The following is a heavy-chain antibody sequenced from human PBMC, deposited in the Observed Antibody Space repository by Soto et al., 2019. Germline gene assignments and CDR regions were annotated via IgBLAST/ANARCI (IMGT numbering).Heavy chain of an antibody. J-gene: IGHJ4*02. Sequence: QVQLQESGPGLVKPSQTLSLTCTVSGGSISSGDYYWSWIRQPPGKGMAWIGYIYYSGSTYYNPSLKSRVTISVDTSKNQLSLKLSSVTAADTAGYYCSRGPPGGTIFGVVIPHFDYWGQGTLVTVSS. CDR3: SRGPPGGTIFGVVIPHFDY. CDR1: GGSISSGDYY. D-gene: IGHD3-3*01. CDR2: IYYSGST. V-gene: IGHV4-30-4*01.